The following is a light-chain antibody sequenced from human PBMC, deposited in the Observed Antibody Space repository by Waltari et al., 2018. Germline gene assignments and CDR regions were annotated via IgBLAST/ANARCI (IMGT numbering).Light chain of an antibody. V-gene: IGKV1-39*01. Sequence: DIQMTQSPSSLSASVGDRLTISCRSSQDISKSLNWFQQRPEKAPKLLITAASTLQSGVPSRCSGSGSGTDFTLTITNLQPEDFAIYYCQQSYSSPPTVGPGTRVDIK. CDR2: AAS. CDR3: QQSYSSPPT. J-gene: IGKJ3*01. CDR1: QDISKS.